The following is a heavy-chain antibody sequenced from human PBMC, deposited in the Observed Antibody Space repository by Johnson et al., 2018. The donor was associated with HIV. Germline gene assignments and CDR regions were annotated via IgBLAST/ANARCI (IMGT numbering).Heavy chain of an antibody. CDR3: AREGSGSYQI. V-gene: IGHV3-30*19. CDR1: GFTFNSYG. J-gene: IGHJ3*02. CDR2: IWCDGSNK. Sequence: QVQLVESGGGVVQPGRSLRLSCAASGFTFNSYGMHWVRQAPGKGLEWVAVIWCDGSNKYYADSVKGRFTISRDNSRNTVYLQMSGLRSEDTAIYYCAREGSGSYQIWGQGTMVTVSS. D-gene: IGHD1-26*01.